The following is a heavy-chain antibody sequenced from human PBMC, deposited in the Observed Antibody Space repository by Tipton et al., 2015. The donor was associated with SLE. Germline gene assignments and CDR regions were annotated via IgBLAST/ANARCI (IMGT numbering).Heavy chain of an antibody. CDR3: AKDAWYGSGWYDS. J-gene: IGHJ5*01. V-gene: IGHV3-33*06. CDR2: IWFDGSNE. Sequence: SLRLSCAASGFMFSTFGMHWVRQAPGKGLEWVAAIWFDGSNEYYADYVKGRFTISRDNSKNTLYLQMDSLRPEDTAVYYCAKDAWYGSGWYDSWGQGTLVTVSS. D-gene: IGHD6-19*01. CDR1: GFMFSTFG.